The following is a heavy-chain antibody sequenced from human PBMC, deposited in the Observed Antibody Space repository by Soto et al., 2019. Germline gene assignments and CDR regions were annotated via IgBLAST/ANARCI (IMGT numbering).Heavy chain of an antibody. CDR2: IYYSGST. Sequence: PSETLSLTCTVSGGSISSGDYYWSWIRQPPGKGLEWIGYIYYSGSTYYNPSLKSRVTISVDTSKNQFSLKLSSVTAADTAVYYCARGGFITMIVVVTDAFDIWGRGTMVTVSS. D-gene: IGHD3-22*01. CDR1: GGSISSGDYY. CDR3: ARGGFITMIVVVTDAFDI. J-gene: IGHJ3*02. V-gene: IGHV4-30-4*01.